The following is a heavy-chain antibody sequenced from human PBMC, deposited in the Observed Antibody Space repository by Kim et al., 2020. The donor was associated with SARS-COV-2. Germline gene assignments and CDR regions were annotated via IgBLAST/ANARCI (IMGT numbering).Heavy chain of an antibody. V-gene: IGHV3-7*03. Sequence: ADSRRGRFTIARDNAKNSLYLQMNSLRAEDTAVYYCAREVFSNDMDVWGQGTTVTVSS. CDR3: AREVFSNDMDV. J-gene: IGHJ6*02.